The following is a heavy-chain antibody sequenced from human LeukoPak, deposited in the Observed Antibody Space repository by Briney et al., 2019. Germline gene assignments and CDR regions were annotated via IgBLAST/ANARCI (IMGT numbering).Heavy chain of an antibody. CDR1: GFTFSSYA. CDR3: RTMVTGQRN. J-gene: IGHJ4*02. CDR2: ISNNGAGT. Sequence: PGGSLRLSCSASGFTFSSYAMHWVRQAPGKGLEYVSTISNNGAGTYYADSVKGRFTISRDNSKNTLYLQMSSLRTEDTAVYYCRTMVTGQRNWGQGTLVTVSS. V-gene: IGHV3-64D*06. D-gene: IGHD4-17*01.